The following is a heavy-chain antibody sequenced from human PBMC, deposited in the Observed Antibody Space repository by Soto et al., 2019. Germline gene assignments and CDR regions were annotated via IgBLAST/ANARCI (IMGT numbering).Heavy chain of an antibody. CDR2: IYPGDSET. D-gene: IGHD5-18*01. CDR3: ARHGGGYKYGFDYYYGMDV. J-gene: IGHJ6*02. V-gene: IGHV5-51*01. Sequence: PGESLKISCKGSGYSFTGYWIAWVRQMPGKGLEWMGIIYPGDSETRYSPSFQGQVTISADKSISTAYLQWSSLKASDTAIYYCARHGGGYKYGFDYYYGMDVWGQGTTVTVSS. CDR1: GYSFTGYW.